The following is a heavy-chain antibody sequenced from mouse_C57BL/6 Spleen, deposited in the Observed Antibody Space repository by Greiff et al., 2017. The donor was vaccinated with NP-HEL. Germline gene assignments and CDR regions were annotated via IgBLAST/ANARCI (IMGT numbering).Heavy chain of an antibody. CDR2: IYPRSGNT. CDR3: ARYLYGSSYENYAMDY. J-gene: IGHJ4*01. D-gene: IGHD1-1*01. CDR1: GYTFTSYG. V-gene: IGHV1-81*01. Sequence: VQLQQSGAEVARPGASVKLSCKASGYTFTSYGISWVKQRPGQGLEWIGEIYPRSGNTYYNEKFKGKATLTADKSSSTAYMELRSLTSEDSAVYFCARYLYGSSYENYAMDYWGQGTSVTVSS.